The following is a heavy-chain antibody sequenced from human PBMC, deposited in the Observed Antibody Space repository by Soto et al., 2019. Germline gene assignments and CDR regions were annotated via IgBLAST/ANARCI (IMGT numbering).Heavy chain of an antibody. Sequence: QVQLQESGPGLVKPSETLSLTCTVSGGSISSYYWSWIRQPPGKGLEWIGYIYYSGSTNYNPSLKSRVTISVDTSKNQFSLKLSSVTAADTAVYYCARGIPMGFALLDPRLYDSSGYTHFDPWGQGTLVTVSS. CDR3: ARGIPMGFALLDPRLYDSSGYTHFDP. V-gene: IGHV4-59*01. D-gene: IGHD3-22*01. CDR2: IYYSGST. CDR1: GGSISSYY. J-gene: IGHJ5*02.